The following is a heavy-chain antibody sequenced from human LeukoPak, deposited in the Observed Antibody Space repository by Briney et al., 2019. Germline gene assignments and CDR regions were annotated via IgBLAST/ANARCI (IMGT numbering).Heavy chain of an antibody. CDR3: ARVFGGDYYYDSSGPSSY. CDR2: ISRSSSYI. D-gene: IGHD3-22*01. CDR1: GFTFSSYS. Sequence: GGSLRLSCAASGFTFSSYSMNWVRQAPGKGLEWVSSISRSSSYIYYADSVKGRFTISRDNAKNSLYLQMNSLRAEDTAVYYCARVFGGDYYYDSSGPSSYWGQGTLVTVSS. V-gene: IGHV3-21*01. J-gene: IGHJ4*02.